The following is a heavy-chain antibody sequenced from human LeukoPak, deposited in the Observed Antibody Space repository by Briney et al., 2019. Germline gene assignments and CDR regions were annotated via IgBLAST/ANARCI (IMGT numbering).Heavy chain of an antibody. J-gene: IGHJ4*02. V-gene: IGHV3-53*04. CDR2: IYSGGST. CDR1: GFTVSSNY. D-gene: IGHD2-21*02. CDR3: ARGGILAYCGGDCYSGYFDY. Sequence: GGSLRLSCAASGFTVSSNYMGWVRQAPGKGLEWVSVIYSGGSTYYADSVKGRFTISRHNSKNTLYLQMNSLRAEDTAVYYCARGGILAYCGGDCYSGYFDYWGQGTLVTVSS.